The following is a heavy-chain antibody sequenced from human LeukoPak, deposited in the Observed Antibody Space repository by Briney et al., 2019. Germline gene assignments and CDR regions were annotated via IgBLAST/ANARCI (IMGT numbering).Heavy chain of an antibody. CDR1: GFTFSSYS. V-gene: IGHV3-21*01. D-gene: IGHD2-2*01. J-gene: IGHJ4*02. CDR2: ISSSSSYI. Sequence: GGSLRLSCAASGFTFSSYSMNWVRQAPGKGLEWVSSISSSSSYIYYADSVKGRFTISRDNSKNTLYLQMNSLRAEDTAVYYCARDAHQRLFTPPRRRDIVVVPAAPVDYWGQGPLVTVSS. CDR3: ARDAHQRLFTPPRRRDIVVVPAAPVDY.